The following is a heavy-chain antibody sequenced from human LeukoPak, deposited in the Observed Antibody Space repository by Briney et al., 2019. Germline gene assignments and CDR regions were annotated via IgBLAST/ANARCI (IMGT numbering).Heavy chain of an antibody. CDR2: INPNSGGT. J-gene: IGHJ4*02. Sequence: ASVKVSCKASEYTFTGYYMHWVRQAPGQGLEWMGWINPNSGGTNYAQKFQGRVTMTRDTSISTAYMELSRLRSDDTAVYYCAREPLSSSPPFDYWGQGTLVTVSS. CDR3: AREPLSSSPPFDY. CDR1: EYTFTGYY. V-gene: IGHV1-2*02. D-gene: IGHD6-6*01.